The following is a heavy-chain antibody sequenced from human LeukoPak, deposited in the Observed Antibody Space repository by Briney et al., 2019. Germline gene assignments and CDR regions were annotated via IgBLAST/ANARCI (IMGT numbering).Heavy chain of an antibody. CDR2: IIPILGIA. CDR1: GGTFSSYA. D-gene: IGHD2-2*01. J-gene: IGHJ5*02. V-gene: IGHV1-69*04. CDR3: AREGRYCSSTSCYGGDWFDP. Sequence: ASVKVSCKASGGTFSSYAISWVRQAPGQGLEWMGRIIPILGIANYAQKFQGRVTITADKSTSTAYMELSSLRSEATAVYYCAREGRYCSSTSCYGGDWFDPWGQGTLVTVSS.